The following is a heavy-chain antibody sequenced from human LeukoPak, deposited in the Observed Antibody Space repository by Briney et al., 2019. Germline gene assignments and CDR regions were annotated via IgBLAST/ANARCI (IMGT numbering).Heavy chain of an antibody. CDR2: ISAYNGNT. CDR1: GYTFTSYG. D-gene: IGHD3-22*01. V-gene: IGHV1-18*01. CDR3: ARAPWGYYDSRGGPNFDY. J-gene: IGHJ4*02. Sequence: GASVKVSCKASGYTFTSYGISWVRQAPGQGLEWMGWISAYNGNTNYAQKLQGRVTMTTDTSTSSAYMELRSLRSDDTAVYYCARAPWGYYDSRGGPNFDYWGQGTLVTVSS.